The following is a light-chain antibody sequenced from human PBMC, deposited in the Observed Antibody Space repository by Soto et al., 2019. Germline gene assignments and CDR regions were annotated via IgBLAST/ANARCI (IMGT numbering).Light chain of an antibody. CDR3: QQYYSHYS. CDR2: KAS. J-gene: IGKJ2*01. V-gene: IGKV1-5*03. Sequence: DIQMTQSPSTLSASVGARVTITCRASQSISSWFAWYQQKPGKAPKLLIYKASNLQSGVPSRFSGSGSGTEFTLAISSLQPDDVATYYCQQYYSHYSFGQGTKLEIK. CDR1: QSISSW.